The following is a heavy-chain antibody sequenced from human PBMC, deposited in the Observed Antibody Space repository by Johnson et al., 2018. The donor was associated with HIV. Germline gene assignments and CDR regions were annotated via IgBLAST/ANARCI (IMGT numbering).Heavy chain of an antibody. D-gene: IGHD2-15*01. CDR1: GFTFSSYA. CDR2: ISYDGSNN. CDR3: ARDGGYGLACGWDFDI. J-gene: IGHJ3*02. V-gene: IGHV3-30*04. Sequence: LQLLESRGGVVQPGRSLRLSCAASGFTFSSYAMPWVRPAPGKGLAWVAVISYDGSNNYSANSVNARFTISRDNSKNNVSLQTNSLSAEDTSVYYCARDGGYGLACGWDFDIWGQGTMVTVSS.